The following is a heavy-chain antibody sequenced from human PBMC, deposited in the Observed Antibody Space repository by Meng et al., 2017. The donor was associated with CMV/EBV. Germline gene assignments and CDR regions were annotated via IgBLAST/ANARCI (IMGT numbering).Heavy chain of an antibody. D-gene: IGHD3-3*01. J-gene: IGHJ6*02. CDR1: GYTFTSYG. CDR3: ARGGFLEWLTHYYYYGMDV. Sequence: ASVKVSCKASGYTFTSYGISWVRQAPGQGLEWMGWISAYNGNTNYAQKLQGRVTITTDTSTSTAYMELRSLRSDDTAVYYCARGGFLEWLTHYYYYGMDVWGQGTTVTVS. V-gene: IGHV1-18*01. CDR2: ISAYNGNT.